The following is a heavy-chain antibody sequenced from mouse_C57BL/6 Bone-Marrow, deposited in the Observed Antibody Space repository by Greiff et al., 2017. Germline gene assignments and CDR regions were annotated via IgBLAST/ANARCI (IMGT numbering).Heavy chain of an antibody. Sequence: QVQLKESGAELVRPGASVKLSCKASGYTFTDYYINWVKQRPGQGLEWIAKIYPGSGTTYYNEKFKGKATMTAEKASSTAYMQLSSLTSEDSAVYFCANWYFDVWGTGTTVTVSS. CDR2: IYPGSGTT. V-gene: IGHV1-76*01. CDR1: GYTFTDYY. J-gene: IGHJ1*03. CDR3: ANWYFDV.